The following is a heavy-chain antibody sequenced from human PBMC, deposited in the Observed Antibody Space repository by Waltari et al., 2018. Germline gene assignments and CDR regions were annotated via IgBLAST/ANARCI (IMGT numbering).Heavy chain of an antibody. V-gene: IGHV1-69*12. CDR3: TRRELGGAFDP. CDR1: GGTFASYA. Sequence: QAQLVQSGAEVTKPGSSVKVSCTAYGGTFASYAISWVRQAPGEGLEWMGGIIPIFGTAPNYAQKFQSRLTVTADESTATVYMDLSSLRSDDTAVYYCTRRELGGAFDPWGQGTLVTVSS. D-gene: IGHD3-16*01. CDR2: IIPIFGTAP. J-gene: IGHJ5*02.